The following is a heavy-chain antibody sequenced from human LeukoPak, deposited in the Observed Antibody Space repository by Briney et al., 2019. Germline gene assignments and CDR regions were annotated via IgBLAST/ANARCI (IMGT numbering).Heavy chain of an antibody. V-gene: IGHV3-23*01. CDR2: ISGSGGST. D-gene: IGHD3-9*01. J-gene: IGHJ4*02. CDR3: AKLYYDILTGYSPFDY. CDR1: GFTFSSYA. Sequence: GGSLRLSCAASGFTFSSYAMSWVRQAPGKGLEWVSAISGSGGSTYYADSVKGRFTISRDNSKNTLYLQMHSLRAEDTAVYYCAKLYYDILTGYSPFDYWGQGTLVTVSS.